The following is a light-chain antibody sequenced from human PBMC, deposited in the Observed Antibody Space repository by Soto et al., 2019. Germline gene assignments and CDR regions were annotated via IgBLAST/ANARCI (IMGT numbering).Light chain of an antibody. V-gene: IGLV1-44*01. J-gene: IGLJ1*01. Sequence: QSVLTQPPSASGTPGQRVTISCSGSSSNIGSNTVNWYQQLPGTAPKLLIYSNNQRPSGVPDRFSGSKSGNTASLTISGLQAEDEADYYCCSYAGSSIYVFGTGTKLTVL. CDR1: SSNIGSNT. CDR2: SNN. CDR3: CSYAGSSIYV.